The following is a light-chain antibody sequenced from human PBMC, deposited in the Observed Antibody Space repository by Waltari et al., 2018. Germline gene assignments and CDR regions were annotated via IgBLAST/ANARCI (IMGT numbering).Light chain of an antibody. CDR3: QQYYSTPPVT. J-gene: IGKJ5*01. Sequence: DIVMTQFPDSLAVSLGERASINCKSSQCVLYSSNNKNYLAWYQQKPGQPPKLLIYWASTRASGVPDRFSGSGSGTDFTLTISSLRAEDVAVYYCQQYYSTPPVTFGQGTRLEIK. CDR1: QCVLYSSNNKNY. CDR2: WAS. V-gene: IGKV4-1*01.